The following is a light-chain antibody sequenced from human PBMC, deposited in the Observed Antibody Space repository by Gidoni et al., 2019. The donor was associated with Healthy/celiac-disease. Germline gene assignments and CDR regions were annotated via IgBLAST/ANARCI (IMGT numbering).Light chain of an antibody. CDR1: QSISSY. CDR3: QQSYSTLWT. V-gene: IGKV1-39*01. CDR2: AAS. J-gene: IGKJ1*01. Sequence: DIQMTQSPSSLSASVGDRVTITCRASQSISSYLNWYQQKPWKAPKLLIYAASSLQSGVPSRFSGSGSGKDFTLTISSLQPEDFATYYCQQSYSTLWTFGQGTKVEIK.